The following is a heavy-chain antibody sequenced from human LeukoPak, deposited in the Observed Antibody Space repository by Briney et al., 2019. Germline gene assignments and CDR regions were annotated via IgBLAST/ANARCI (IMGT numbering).Heavy chain of an antibody. CDR3: AREIVGATLGRYFDY. CDR1: GGTFSSYA. CDR2: IIPIFGTA. Sequence: GPSVKLSCTASGGTFSSYAISWGRQAPRQGLEWMGGIIPIFGTANYAQKFQGRVTITTDESTSTAYMELSSLRAEDTAVYYCAREIVGATLGRYFDYWGQGTLVTVSS. J-gene: IGHJ4*02. D-gene: IGHD1-26*01. V-gene: IGHV1-69*05.